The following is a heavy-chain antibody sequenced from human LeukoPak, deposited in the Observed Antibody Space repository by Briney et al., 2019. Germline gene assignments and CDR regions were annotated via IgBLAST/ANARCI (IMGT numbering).Heavy chain of an antibody. J-gene: IGHJ4*02. V-gene: IGHV3-48*01. Sequence: HAGRSLRLSCAASGFTFDDYAMHWVRQAPGKGLEWVSYISSSSSTIYYADSVKGRFTISRDNAKNSLYLQMNSLRAEDTAVYYCARGMAQNDYWGQGTLVTVSS. CDR1: GFTFDDYA. CDR2: ISSSSSTI. D-gene: IGHD5-24*01. CDR3: ARGMAQNDY.